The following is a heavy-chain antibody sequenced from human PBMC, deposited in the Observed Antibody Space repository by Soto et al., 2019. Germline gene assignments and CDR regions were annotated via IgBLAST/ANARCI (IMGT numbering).Heavy chain of an antibody. CDR2: IYYSGTT. V-gene: IGHV4-39*01. J-gene: IGHJ5*02. CDR1: GDSITSNSYF. CDR3: AGQIFDSGP. Sequence: TSETLSLTCTVSGDSITSNSYFWAWIRQPPGKGLKWIGSIYYSGTTYYNPSLKSRVTISVDRSKNTLYLQMSSLRAEDTAVYYCAGQIFDSGPWGQGTLVTVSS. D-gene: IGHD3-22*01.